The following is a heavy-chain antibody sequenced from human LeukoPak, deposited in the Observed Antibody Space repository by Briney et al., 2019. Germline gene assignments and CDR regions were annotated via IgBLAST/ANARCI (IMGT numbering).Heavy chain of an antibody. CDR1: GFTVSNYW. D-gene: IGHD4-17*01. CDR2: IKQDGSEK. J-gene: IGHJ4*02. CDR3: ARDKSYGDSEDY. V-gene: IGHV3-7*05. Sequence: GGSLRLSCAASGFTVSNYWMSWVRQAPGKGLEWVANIKQDGSEKYFVDSVKGRFTISRDNAKNSLYLQMNTLRVEDTAVYYCARDKSYGDSEDYWGQGTLVTVSS.